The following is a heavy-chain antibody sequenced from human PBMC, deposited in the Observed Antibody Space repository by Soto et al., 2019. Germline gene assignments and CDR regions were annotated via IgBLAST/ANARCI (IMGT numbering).Heavy chain of an antibody. Sequence: SETLSLTCTVSGGSIISYYWSWIRQPPGKGLEWIGYIFYSGSTNYNSSLRSRVTISVDTSTNQFSLKMNAVTAADRAVYYCTRHEGGAAADRPLDYWGQGTLVTVS. V-gene: IGHV4-59*08. CDR1: GGSIISYY. CDR2: IFYSGST. CDR3: TRHEGGAAADRPLDY. J-gene: IGHJ4*02. D-gene: IGHD6-13*01.